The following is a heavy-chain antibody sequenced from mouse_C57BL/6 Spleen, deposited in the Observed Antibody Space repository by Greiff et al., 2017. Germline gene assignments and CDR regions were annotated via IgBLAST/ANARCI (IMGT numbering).Heavy chain of an antibody. CDR1: GCTFTSYW. CDR2: IDPSDSET. V-gene: IGHV1-52*01. J-gene: IGHJ3*01. Sequence: QVQLQQPGAELVRPGSSVKLSCKASGCTFTSYWMHWVKQRPIQGLEWIGNIDPSDSETHYNQKFKDKATLTVDKSSSTAYMQLSSLTSEDSAVYYCAREENYYGSRWFAYWGQGTLVTVSA. D-gene: IGHD1-1*01. CDR3: AREENYYGSRWFAY.